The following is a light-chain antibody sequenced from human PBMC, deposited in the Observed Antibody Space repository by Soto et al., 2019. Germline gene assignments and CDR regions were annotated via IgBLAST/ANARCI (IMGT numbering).Light chain of an antibody. Sequence: DIVLTQTPLSLVVTLGQPASISCKSSQSLAFRDGNIYLNWLQQRPGQPPRLLIYKTSNRFSGGPDRLIVSGAGTKFTLKISKLAAEDVGVYYCVVAALLPHAFGQWTKVEIK. CDR1: QSLAFRDGNIY. V-gene: IGKV2-24*01. CDR3: VVAALLPHA. CDR2: KTS. J-gene: IGKJ1*01.